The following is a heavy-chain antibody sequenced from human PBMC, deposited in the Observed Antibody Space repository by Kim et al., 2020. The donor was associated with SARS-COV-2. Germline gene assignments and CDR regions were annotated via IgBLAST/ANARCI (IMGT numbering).Heavy chain of an antibody. CDR2: IYDSGST. Sequence: SETLSLTCTVSGDSITSGGYSWNWIRQRPGKGLEWIGYIYDSGSTRYNPSLNSRITISIDTPKNQFSLKLTSVTDADTAVYYCARDYWYEIPSLFYFYM. D-gene: IGHD6-13*01. V-gene: IGHV4-31*03. CDR3: ARDYWYEIPSLFYFYM. CDR1: GDSITSGGYS. J-gene: IGHJ6*03.